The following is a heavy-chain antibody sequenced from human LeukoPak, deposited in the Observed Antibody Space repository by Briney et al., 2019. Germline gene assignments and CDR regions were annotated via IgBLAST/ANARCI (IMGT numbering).Heavy chain of an antibody. Sequence: AXXKVSCKASGYTFTGYYMHWVRQAPGQGLEWMGRINPNSGGTNYAKKLQGRVTMTRDTTIRTAYMEVSRLRSDDTAVYYCARIDSITAIKTDYWGQGTLVTVSS. CDR1: GYTFTGYY. CDR3: ARIDSITAIKTDY. CDR2: INPNSGGT. V-gene: IGHV1-2*06. J-gene: IGHJ4*02. D-gene: IGHD5-18*01.